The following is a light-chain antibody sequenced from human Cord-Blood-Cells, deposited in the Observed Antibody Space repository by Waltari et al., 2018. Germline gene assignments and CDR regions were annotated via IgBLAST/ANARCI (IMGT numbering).Light chain of an antibody. CDR1: SSDVGGYNY. Sequence: QSALTQPASVSGSPGQSITISCTGTSSDVGGYNYVSWYQQHPGKAPKLMIYDVSNRPSGVSNRFSGSKSXNXASLTISGLQAEDEADYYCSSYTSSSTWVFGGGTKLTVL. CDR2: DVS. J-gene: IGLJ3*02. V-gene: IGLV2-14*03. CDR3: SSYTSSSTWV.